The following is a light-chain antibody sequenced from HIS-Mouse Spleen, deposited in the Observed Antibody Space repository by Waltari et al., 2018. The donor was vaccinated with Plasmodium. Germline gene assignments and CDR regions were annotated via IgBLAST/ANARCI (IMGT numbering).Light chain of an antibody. CDR1: QSVSSY. V-gene: IGKV3-11*01. CDR3: QQRSNWPSLT. J-gene: IGKJ4*01. Sequence: EIVLPPSQATLSFSPGDRATIYCRASQSVSSYLAWYQQKPGQAPRLLIYDASNRATGIPARFSGSGSGTDFTLTISSLEPEDFAVYYCQQRSNWPSLTFGGGTKVEIK. CDR2: DAS.